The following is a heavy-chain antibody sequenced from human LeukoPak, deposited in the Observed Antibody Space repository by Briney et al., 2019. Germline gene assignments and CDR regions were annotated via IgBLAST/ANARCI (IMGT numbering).Heavy chain of an antibody. CDR1: GGSINSGDYY. Sequence: SEALSLTCTVSGGSINSGDYYWSWIRQPPGKGLEWIGYIYYSGSTYYNPSLKSRVTISVDTSKNQFSLKLSSVTAADTAVYYCAREEMATGLDYWGQGTLVTVSS. V-gene: IGHV4-30-4*01. CDR3: AREEMATGLDY. CDR2: IYYSGST. D-gene: IGHD5-24*01. J-gene: IGHJ4*02.